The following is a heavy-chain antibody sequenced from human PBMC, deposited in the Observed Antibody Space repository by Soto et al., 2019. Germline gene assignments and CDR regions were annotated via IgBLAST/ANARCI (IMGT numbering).Heavy chain of an antibody. Sequence: QVQLVQSGAEVKKPGASVRVSCKASGYTFTTYDIHWVRQAPGLGLEWMGIITPGGGITSYAQKFKGRITMTRDTSTSTVYMELSSLRSEDTAMYYCAKVRSELVPMYFDTWGQGTLVTVSS. CDR2: ITPGGGIT. V-gene: IGHV1-46*01. J-gene: IGHJ4*02. CDR1: GYTFTTYD. D-gene: IGHD6-13*01. CDR3: AKVRSELVPMYFDT.